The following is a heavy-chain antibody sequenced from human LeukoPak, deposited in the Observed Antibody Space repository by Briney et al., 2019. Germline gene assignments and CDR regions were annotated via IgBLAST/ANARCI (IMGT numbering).Heavy chain of an antibody. Sequence: ASVKVSCKASGYTFTGYYMHWVRQAPGQGLEWMGWINPNSGGTNYAQKFQGRVTMTRDTSISTAYMELSRLRSDDTAVYYCARDPRLRVTTVDAFDIWGQGTMVTVSS. V-gene: IGHV1-2*02. CDR3: ARDPRLRVTTVDAFDI. D-gene: IGHD4-17*01. CDR2: INPNSGGT. CDR1: GYTFTGYY. J-gene: IGHJ3*02.